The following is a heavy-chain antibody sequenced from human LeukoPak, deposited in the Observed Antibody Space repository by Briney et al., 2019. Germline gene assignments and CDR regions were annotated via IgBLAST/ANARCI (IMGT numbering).Heavy chain of an antibody. J-gene: IGHJ1*01. Sequence: SVKVSCKASGYTFINYYMHWVRQAPGQGLEWMGIINPSGGSTSYAQKFQGRVTMTRDTSTSTVYMELSSLRSEDTAVYYCARDESTSILWWWGQGTLVTVSS. D-gene: IGHD2-21*01. V-gene: IGHV1-46*01. CDR1: GYTFINYY. CDR2: INPSGGST. CDR3: ARDESTSILWW.